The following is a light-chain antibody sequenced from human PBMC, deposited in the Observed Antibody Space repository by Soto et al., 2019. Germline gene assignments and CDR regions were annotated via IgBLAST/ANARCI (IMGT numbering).Light chain of an antibody. CDR2: DVS. Sequence: QLVLTQPASVSGSPGQSITISCTGTSSDVGGYDFVSWYQHHPGKAPRLMIYDVSHRPSGVSDRFSASKSGNTASLTISGLLAEDEADYYCSSYTSISTYVFGTGTKLTVL. J-gene: IGLJ1*01. CDR1: SSDVGGYDF. V-gene: IGLV2-14*03. CDR3: SSYTSISTYV.